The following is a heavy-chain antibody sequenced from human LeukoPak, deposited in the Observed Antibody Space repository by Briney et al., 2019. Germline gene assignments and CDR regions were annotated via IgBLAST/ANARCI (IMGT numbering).Heavy chain of an antibody. V-gene: IGHV3-7*03. J-gene: IGHJ6*02. CDR2: IKQDGSEK. CDR3: ARDRYCSSTSCYSAYYYGMDV. CDR1: GFTFSSYW. D-gene: IGHD2-2*02. Sequence: GGSLRLSCAASGFTFSSYWMSWVRQAPGKGLEWVANIKQDGSEKYYVDSVKGRFTISRDNAKNSLYLQMNSLRAEDTAVYYCARDRYCSSTSCYSAYYYGMDVWGQGTTVTVSS.